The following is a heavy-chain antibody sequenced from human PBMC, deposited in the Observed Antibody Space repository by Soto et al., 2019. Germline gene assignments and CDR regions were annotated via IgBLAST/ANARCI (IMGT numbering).Heavy chain of an antibody. CDR2: IRNKANSYTT. CDR3: ARAPFDS. J-gene: IGHJ4*02. V-gene: IGHV3-72*01. CDR1: GVRLVRQY. Sequence: HPGGSLRMSCAATGVRLVRQYIDWVGQGPGKGLEWVGRIRNKANSYTTEYAASVKGRFTISRDDSKNSLYLQMNSLKTEDTAVNYCARAPFDSWRQGT.